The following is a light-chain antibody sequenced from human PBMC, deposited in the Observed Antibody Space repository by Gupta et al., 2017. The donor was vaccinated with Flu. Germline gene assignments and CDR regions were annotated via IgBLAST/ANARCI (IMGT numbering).Light chain of an antibody. J-gene: IGKJ1*01. CDR3: QHDNKWWT. Sequence: SPANMSVSKGERATRSCRDSQSVSRTLDREQHKPVQAPRLIVYDASTIATASTDRFSGSGAGKEFTLTSMSPQYEDFAVYYGQHDNKWWTFGQGTKVEIK. CDR2: DAS. CDR1: QSVSRT. V-gene: IGKV3-15*01.